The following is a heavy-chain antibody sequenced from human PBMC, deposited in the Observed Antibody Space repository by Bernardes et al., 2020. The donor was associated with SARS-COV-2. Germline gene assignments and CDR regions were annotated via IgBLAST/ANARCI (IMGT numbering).Heavy chain of an antibody. Sequence: GGSLRLSCEVSGFTFSSSTMNWVRQAPGKGLEWVSTITDSGDSPYYADSVKGRFTISRDNSKDRLYLQMNSLRAEDTAVYFCAKRRVEWELLHYFDSWGQGTLVTVS. J-gene: IGHJ4*02. V-gene: IGHV3-23*01. CDR1: GFTFSSST. CDR2: ITDSGDSP. D-gene: IGHD1-26*01. CDR3: AKRRVEWELLHYFDS.